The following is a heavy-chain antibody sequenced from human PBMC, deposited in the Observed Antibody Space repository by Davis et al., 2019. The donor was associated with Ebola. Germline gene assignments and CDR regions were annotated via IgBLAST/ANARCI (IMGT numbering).Heavy chain of an antibody. D-gene: IGHD2-21*01. CDR2: ISYDGSNK. J-gene: IGHJ4*02. CDR1: GFTFSSYA. Sequence: GESLKISCAASGFTFSSYAMHWVRQAPGKGLEWVAVISYDGSNKYYADSVKGRFTISRDNSKNTLYLQMNSLRAEDTAVYYCARDQDLGCGDYWGQGTLVTVSS. V-gene: IGHV3-30*04. CDR3: ARDQDLGCGDY.